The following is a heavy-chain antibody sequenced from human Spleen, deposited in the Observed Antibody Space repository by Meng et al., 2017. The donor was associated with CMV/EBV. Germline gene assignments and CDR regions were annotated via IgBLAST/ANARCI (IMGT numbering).Heavy chain of an antibody. D-gene: IGHD3-3*01. CDR2: INSDGSST. V-gene: IGHV3-74*01. CDR1: GFTFNSHW. J-gene: IGHJ4*02. CDR3: AIPYYDFWSGPL. Sequence: GGSLRLSCAVSGFTFNSHWMHWVRQAPGKGLVWVSRINSDGSSTSYADSVKGRFTISRDNAKNSLYLQMNSLRAEDTAVYYCAIPYYDFWSGPLWGQGTLVTVSS.